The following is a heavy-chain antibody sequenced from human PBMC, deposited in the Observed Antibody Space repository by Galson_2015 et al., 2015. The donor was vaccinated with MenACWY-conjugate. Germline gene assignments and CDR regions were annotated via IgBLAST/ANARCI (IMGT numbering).Heavy chain of an antibody. CDR1: GFTFTRYA. CDR2: IVVGSGNV. Sequence: SVKVSCKASGFTFTRYAVQWVRQTRGQRLEWIGWIVVGSGNVNYAQNFQERVTMSRDMSISTAYMELSSLRHEDTAVYSCASDVTASMDPYFDPWGQGTLVTVSS. D-gene: IGHD2/OR15-2a*01. V-gene: IGHV1-58*01. CDR3: ASDVTASMDPYFDP. J-gene: IGHJ5*02.